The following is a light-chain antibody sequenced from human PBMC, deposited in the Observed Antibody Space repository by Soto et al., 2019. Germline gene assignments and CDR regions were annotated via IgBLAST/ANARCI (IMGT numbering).Light chain of an antibody. V-gene: IGKV3-11*01. CDR1: QDIRIF. Sequence: EIVLTQSPATLSLSPGDSATLSCTASQDIRIFLAWYQQKPGQAPRLLIYDASSRATGIPARFSGSGSGTDFTLTISSLEPEDFAVYYCQQYGSSVTFGQGTRLEIK. CDR2: DAS. J-gene: IGKJ5*01. CDR3: QQYGSSVT.